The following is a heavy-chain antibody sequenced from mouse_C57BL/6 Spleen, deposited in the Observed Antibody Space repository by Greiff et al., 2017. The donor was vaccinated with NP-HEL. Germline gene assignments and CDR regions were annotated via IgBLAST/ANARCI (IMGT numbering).Heavy chain of an antibody. CDR1: GFTFSDYY. D-gene: IGHD4-1*01. CDR2: INYDGSST. J-gene: IGHJ3*01. Sequence: EVKLVESEGGLVQPGSSMKLSCTASGFTFSDYYMAWVRQVPEKGLEWVANINYDGSSTYYLDSLKSRFIISRDNAKNILYLQMSSLKSEDTATYYCARGLGRAWFAYWGQGTLVTVSA. CDR3: ARGLGRAWFAY. V-gene: IGHV5-16*01.